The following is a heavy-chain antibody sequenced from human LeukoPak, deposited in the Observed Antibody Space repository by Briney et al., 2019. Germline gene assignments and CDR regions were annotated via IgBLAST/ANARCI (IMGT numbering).Heavy chain of an antibody. V-gene: IGHV4-4*07. J-gene: IGHJ4*02. CDR2: IYTSGST. D-gene: IGHD3-22*01. CDR3: ARASHDGRGYYYAVYFDN. Sequence: SETLSFTCTVSGGSISSYYWNWIRQPAGKGLEWIGRIYTSGSTNYNPSLKSRVTMSVDTSKTQFSLRLSSVTAADTAVYYCARASHDGRGYYYAVYFDNWGQGTLVTVSS. CDR1: GGSISSYY.